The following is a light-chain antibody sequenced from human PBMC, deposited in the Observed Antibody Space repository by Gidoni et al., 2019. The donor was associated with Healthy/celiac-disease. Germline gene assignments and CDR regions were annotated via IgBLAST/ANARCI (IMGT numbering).Light chain of an antibody. CDR3: LQYYSTPLT. V-gene: IGKV4-1*01. J-gene: IGKJ4*01. CDR1: QSVLYSSNNKNY. Sequence: DIVITQSPDSLAGSLGERATINCKCSQSVLYSSNNKNYLAWYQHKPGQPPKLLIYWASTRESGVPDRFSGRGSGTAFTLPIRSLQAEHVSVSYCLQYYSTPLTFXGXTKVEIQ. CDR2: WAS.